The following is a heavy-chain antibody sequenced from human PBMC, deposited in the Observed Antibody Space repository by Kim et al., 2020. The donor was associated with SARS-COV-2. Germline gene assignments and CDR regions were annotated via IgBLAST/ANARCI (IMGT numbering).Heavy chain of an antibody. J-gene: IGHJ4*02. Sequence: SETLSLTCAVYGGSFSGYYWSWIRQPPGKGLEWIGEINHSGSTNYNPSLKSRVTISVDTSKNQFSLKLSSVTAADTAVYYCARVGGETVAGPFDYWGQGTLVTVSS. V-gene: IGHV4-34*01. CDR2: INHSGST. CDR3: ARVGGETVAGPFDY. D-gene: IGHD6-19*01. CDR1: GGSFSGYY.